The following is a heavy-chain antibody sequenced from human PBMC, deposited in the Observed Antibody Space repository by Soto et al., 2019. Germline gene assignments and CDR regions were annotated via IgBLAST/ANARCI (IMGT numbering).Heavy chain of an antibody. CDR2: IYYSGST. J-gene: IGHJ6*02. Sequence: SETLSLTCTVSGGSISSYYWSWIRQPPGKGLEWIGYIYYSGSTNYNPSLKSRVTISVDTSKNQFSLKLSSVTAADTAVYYCARDGGIAAAGIYYYYGMDVWGQGTTVTVSS. D-gene: IGHD6-13*01. CDR1: GGSISSYY. V-gene: IGHV4-59*01. CDR3: ARDGGIAAAGIYYYYGMDV.